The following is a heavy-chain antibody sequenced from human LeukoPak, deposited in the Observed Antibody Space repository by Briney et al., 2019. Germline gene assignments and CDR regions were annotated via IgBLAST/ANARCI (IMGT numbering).Heavy chain of an antibody. Sequence: ASVKVSCKVSGYTLTELSMYWVRQAPGKGLEWMGRFDPEDGETIYAQKFQGRVTMTEDTSTDTAYMELSSLRSEDTALYYCAADARWRSSFPFLAGWGQGTLVQVS. CDR2: FDPEDGET. CDR3: AADARWRSSFPFLAG. D-gene: IGHD3-3*01. CDR1: GYTLTELS. V-gene: IGHV1-24*01. J-gene: IGHJ4*02.